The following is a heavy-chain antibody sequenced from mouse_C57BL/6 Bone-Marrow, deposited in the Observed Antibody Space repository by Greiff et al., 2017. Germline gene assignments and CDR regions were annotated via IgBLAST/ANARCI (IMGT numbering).Heavy chain of an antibody. D-gene: IGHD1-1*01. CDR1: GFSLTSYG. CDR3: ARGTTVVATEYFDV. V-gene: IGHV2-2*01. Sequence: VQLQESGPGLVQPSQSLSITCTVSGFSLTSYGVHWVRQSPGKGLEWLGVIWSGGSTDYNAAFISRLSISKDNSKSQVFFKMNSLQADDTAIYYCARGTTVVATEYFDVWGTGTTVTVSS. CDR2: IWSGGST. J-gene: IGHJ1*03.